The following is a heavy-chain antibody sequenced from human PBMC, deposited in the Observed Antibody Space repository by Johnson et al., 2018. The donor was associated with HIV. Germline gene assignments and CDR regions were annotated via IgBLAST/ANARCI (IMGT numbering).Heavy chain of an antibody. D-gene: IGHD3-3*01. Sequence: VQLVESGGGLVQPGGSMRLSCAASGFTVSSNYMSWVRQAPGKGLEWVSVIYSGDSTYYADSVKGRFTISRDNSKNTLYLQMNSLRAEDTAVYYCARGYTIGSFDIWGQGTMVTVSS. CDR1: GFTVSSNY. J-gene: IGHJ3*02. CDR3: ARGYTIGSFDI. CDR2: IYSGDST. V-gene: IGHV3-66*01.